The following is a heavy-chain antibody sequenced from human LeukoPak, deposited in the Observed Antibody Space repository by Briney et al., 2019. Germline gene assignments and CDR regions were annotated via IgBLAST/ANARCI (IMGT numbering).Heavy chain of an antibody. D-gene: IGHD4-11*01. V-gene: IGHV4-39*07. CDR2: IYSRGST. CDR1: GGSISSSNYY. CDR3: ARRLAFDYSNYLGGARSYNWFDP. J-gene: IGHJ5*02. Sequence: SETLSLTCIVSGGSISSSNYYWGWIRQSPGKGLEWIGSIYSRGSTYYNPSLKSRVTISVDTSKNQFSLKLSSVTAADTAVYYCARRLAFDYSNYLGGARSYNWFDPWGQGTLVTVSS.